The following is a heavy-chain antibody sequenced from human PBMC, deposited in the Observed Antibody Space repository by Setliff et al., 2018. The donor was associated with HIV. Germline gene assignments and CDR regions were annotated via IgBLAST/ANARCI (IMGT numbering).Heavy chain of an antibody. V-gene: IGHV1-2*02. J-gene: IGHJ3*02. D-gene: IGHD3-22*01. Sequence: ASVKVSCKASGYTFTSYSMHWVRLAPGQRLEWMGWINPNGGYTNYAQKFLGRVTMTQDTSFTTAYLELSSLRSEDTAVYYCARGGGGYYYVGAVDIWGQGTVVTVSS. CDR1: GYTFTSYS. CDR3: ARGGGGYYYVGAVDI. CDR2: INPNGGYT.